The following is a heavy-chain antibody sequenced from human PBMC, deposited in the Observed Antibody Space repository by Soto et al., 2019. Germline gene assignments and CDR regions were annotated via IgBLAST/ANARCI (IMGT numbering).Heavy chain of an antibody. D-gene: IGHD5-12*01. Sequence: QVQLVQSGAEVKKPGSSVKVSCKASGGTFSSYTISWVRQAPGQGLEWMGRIIPILGIANYAQKFQGRVTITADKSTSTAYMELSSLRSEDMAVYYCAREKGDGYNLDYWGQGTLVTVSS. V-gene: IGHV1-69*08. CDR3: AREKGDGYNLDY. J-gene: IGHJ4*02. CDR1: GGTFSSYT. CDR2: IIPILGIA.